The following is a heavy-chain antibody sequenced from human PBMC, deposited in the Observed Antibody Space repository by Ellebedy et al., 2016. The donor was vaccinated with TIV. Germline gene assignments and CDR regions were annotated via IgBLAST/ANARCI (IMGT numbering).Heavy chain of an antibody. D-gene: IGHD3-16*01. J-gene: IGHJ4*02. Sequence: PGGSLRLSCVGSGFSFTSYPIHWVRQAPGKGLEWVAGISNGGLDKDYADSVKGRFTISRDDAKDTLSRQMDSLRPDDTATYYCASVLLGESFDYWGQGTLVTVSS. CDR1: GFSFTSYP. CDR3: ASVLLGESFDY. V-gene: IGHV3-30*11. CDR2: ISNGGLDK.